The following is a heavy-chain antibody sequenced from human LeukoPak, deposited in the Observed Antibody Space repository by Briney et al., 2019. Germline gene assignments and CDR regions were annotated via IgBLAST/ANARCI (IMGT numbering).Heavy chain of an antibody. CDR2: ISAYNGNT. CDR3: ARSAYNSGPVDYYHMDV. D-gene: IGHD3-22*01. CDR1: GYTFTSYA. J-gene: IGHJ6*03. V-gene: IGHV1-18*01. Sequence: ASVKVSFKASGYTFTSYAMNWVRQAPGQGLEWMGWISAYNGNTNYVQKFQDRVTMSTDTSTNTAYMDVRSLRFDDTAVYYCARSAYNSGPVDYYHMDVWGKGATVIVSS.